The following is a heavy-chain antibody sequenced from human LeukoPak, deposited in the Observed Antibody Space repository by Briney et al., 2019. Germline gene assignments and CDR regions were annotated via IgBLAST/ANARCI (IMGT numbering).Heavy chain of an antibody. CDR2: INHSGGT. J-gene: IGHJ4*02. V-gene: IGHV4-34*01. Sequence: PSETLSLTCAVYGGSFSGYYWSWIRQPPGKGLEWIGEINHSGGTNYNPSLKSRVTISVDTSKNQFSLKLSSVTAADTAVYYCARGDGSCYQDYWGQGTLVTVSS. CDR3: ARGDGSCYQDY. D-gene: IGHD2-15*01. CDR1: GGSFSGYY.